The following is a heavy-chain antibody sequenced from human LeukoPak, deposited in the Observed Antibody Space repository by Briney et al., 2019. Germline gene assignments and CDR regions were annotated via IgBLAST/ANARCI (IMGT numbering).Heavy chain of an antibody. CDR3: ARDRLHYMDV. D-gene: IGHD6-25*01. CDR2: VYTSGST. Sequence: KPSETLSLTCTVSGGSISSGANFWSWIRQPAGKGLEWIGRVYTSGSTDYNPSLKSRVTISLDTSKNQFSLKVTSVTAADTAVYFCARDRLHYMDVWGKGSTVTVSS. V-gene: IGHV4-61*02. CDR1: GGSISSGANF. J-gene: IGHJ6*03.